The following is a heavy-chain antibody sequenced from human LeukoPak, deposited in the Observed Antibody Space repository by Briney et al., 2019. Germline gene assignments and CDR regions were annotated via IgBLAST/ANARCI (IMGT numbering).Heavy chain of an antibody. J-gene: IGHJ3*02. CDR3: ARDHTVGYSSGWYPRGAFDI. D-gene: IGHD6-19*01. V-gene: IGHV1-69*04. CDR2: IIPILGIA. Sequence: SVKVSCKASGGTFSSYAISWVRQAPGQGLEWMGRIIPILGIANYAQKFQGRVTITADKSTSTAYMELRSLRSEDTAVYYCARDHTVGYSSGWYPRGAFDIWGQGTMVTVSS. CDR1: GGTFSSYA.